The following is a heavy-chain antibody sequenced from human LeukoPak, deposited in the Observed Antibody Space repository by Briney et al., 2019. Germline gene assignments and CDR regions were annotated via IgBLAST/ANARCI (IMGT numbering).Heavy chain of an antibody. V-gene: IGHV4-34*01. D-gene: IGHD2-15*01. Sequence: PSETLCLSCAVYGGSFSGYYWSWIRQPPGKGLEWIGEITHSDSTSYNPYLQSRVTISADTAKNHYSLKLSSLTAADTAVYYLARGVVERTCYYHYYIDVWGKGTTVTVSS. CDR1: GGSFSGYY. CDR3: ARGVVERTCYYHYYIDV. J-gene: IGHJ6*03. CDR2: ITHSDST.